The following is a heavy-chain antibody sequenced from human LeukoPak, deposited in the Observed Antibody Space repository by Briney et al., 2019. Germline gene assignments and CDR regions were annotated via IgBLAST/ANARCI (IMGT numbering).Heavy chain of an antibody. J-gene: IGHJ4*02. Sequence: PGGSLRLSCAASGFTFSNYAMSWVRQAPGKGLEWVSVISGSGGSTYYADSVKGQFTIFRDNSKNTVYQQMNSLRADDTAVYYCAKGDTGMVRRYYFDYWGQGTLVTVPS. CDR1: GFTFSNYA. CDR3: AKGDTGMVRRYYFDY. D-gene: IGHD5-18*01. V-gene: IGHV3-23*01. CDR2: ISGSGGST.